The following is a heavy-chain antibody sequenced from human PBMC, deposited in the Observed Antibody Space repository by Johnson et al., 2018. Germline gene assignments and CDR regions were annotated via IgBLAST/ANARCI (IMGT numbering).Heavy chain of an antibody. D-gene: IGHD3-16*01. CDR3: AKESVVGESFDI. Sequence: VQLVESGGGVVQPGRSLRLSCAASGFTFSSYGMHWVRQAPGKGLEWVAVISYDGSNKYYADSVKGRFTISRDNSKNTLYLQMNSLRAEDTAVYYCAKESVVGESFDIWGQGTMVTVSS. V-gene: IGHV3-30*18. CDR1: GFTFSSYG. J-gene: IGHJ3*02. CDR2: ISYDGSNK.